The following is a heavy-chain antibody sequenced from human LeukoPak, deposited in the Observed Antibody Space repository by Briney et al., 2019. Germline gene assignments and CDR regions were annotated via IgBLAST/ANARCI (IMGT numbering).Heavy chain of an antibody. J-gene: IGHJ4*02. D-gene: IGHD5-18*01. V-gene: IGHV5-51*01. CDR3: ARHLSGYSYGY. CDR2: IYPGDSDT. Sequence: GESLKISCQGSGSRFITNWIGWVRQMPGKGLEWMGIIYPGDSDTRYSPSFQGQVTISADKSISTAYLQWSSLKASDTAMYYCARHLSGYSYGYWGQGTLVTVSS. CDR1: GSRFITNW.